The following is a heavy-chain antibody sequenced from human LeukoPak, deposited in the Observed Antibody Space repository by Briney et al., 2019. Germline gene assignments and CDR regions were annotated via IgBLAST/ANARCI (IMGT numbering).Heavy chain of an antibody. V-gene: IGHV3-30*02. J-gene: IGHJ4*02. Sequence: GGSLRLSCAASGFTFSSYGMQWVRQAPGKGLEGVAFIGYDGIIKYYADSVKGRFTISRDNSKNTLYLQMNSLRAEDTAVYYCAKDRGWNLRDIVVVPAAIYYFDYWGQGTLVTVSS. CDR2: IGYDGIIK. CDR1: GFTFSSYG. D-gene: IGHD2-2*01. CDR3: AKDRGWNLRDIVVVPAAIYYFDY.